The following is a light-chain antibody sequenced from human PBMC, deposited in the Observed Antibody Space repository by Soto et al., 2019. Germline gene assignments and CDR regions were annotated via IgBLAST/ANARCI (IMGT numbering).Light chain of an antibody. CDR1: ESVSSN. Sequence: EIVMTQSPVTLSLSPGGRATLSCRAGESVSSNLAWYQQKPGQAPRLLIYGASTRATGVPARFTGSGSGTEITLTISSLQFDDSAVYCCQQYNNWWTFGQGTKVDIK. CDR3: QQYNNWWT. J-gene: IGKJ1*01. CDR2: GAS. V-gene: IGKV3-15*01.